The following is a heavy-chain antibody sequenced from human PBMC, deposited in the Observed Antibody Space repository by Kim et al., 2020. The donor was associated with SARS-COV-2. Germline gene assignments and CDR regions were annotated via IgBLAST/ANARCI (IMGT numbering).Heavy chain of an antibody. CDR1: GDSVSSNSAA. CDR3: ARVGYYDSSGRTHYGMDV. Sequence: SQTLSLTCAISGDSVSSNSAAWNWIRQSPSRGLEWLGRTYYRSKWYNDYAVSVKSRITINPDTSKNQFSLQLNSVTPEDTAVYYCARVGYYDSSGRTHYGMDVWGQGTTVTVSS. J-gene: IGHJ6*02. CDR2: TYYRSKWYN. V-gene: IGHV6-1*01. D-gene: IGHD3-22*01.